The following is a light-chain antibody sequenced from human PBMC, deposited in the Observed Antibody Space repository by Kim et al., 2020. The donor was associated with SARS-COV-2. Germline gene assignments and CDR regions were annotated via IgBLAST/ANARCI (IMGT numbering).Light chain of an antibody. CDR3: QQYDTSWT. Sequence: SAAVGDGVTITCRASRSITGWVAWYQQKPGRATKLLIYEASTLQSGVPSRFSGSGSGTEFTLTISSLQPDDFATYYCQQYDTSWTFGQGTKVDIK. J-gene: IGKJ1*01. V-gene: IGKV1-5*03. CDR1: RSITGW. CDR2: EAS.